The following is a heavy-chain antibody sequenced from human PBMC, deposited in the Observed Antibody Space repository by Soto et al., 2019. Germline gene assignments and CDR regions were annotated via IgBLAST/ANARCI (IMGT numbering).Heavy chain of an antibody. J-gene: IGHJ5*02. D-gene: IGHD4-17*01. V-gene: IGHV1-8*01. CDR3: ARAREDYGPNWFDP. CDR1: GYTFTSYD. CDR2: MNPNSGNT. Sequence: ASVKVSCKASGYTFTSYDINWVRQATGQGLEWMGWMNPNSGNTGYAQKFQGRVTMTRNTSISTAYMELSSLRSEDTAVYYCARAREDYGPNWFDPWGQGTLVTVSS.